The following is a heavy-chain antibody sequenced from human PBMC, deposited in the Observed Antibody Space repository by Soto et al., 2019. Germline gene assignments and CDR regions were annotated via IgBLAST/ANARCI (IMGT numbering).Heavy chain of an antibody. V-gene: IGHV3-23*01. J-gene: IGHJ4*02. CDR3: AKVNELGQLGPVDFHY. D-gene: IGHD1-1*01. CDR1: GFTFSSCV. Sequence: GGSLRLSCAASGFTFSSCVMSWVRQAPGKGLEWVSSIRTGGGTTYFADSVKGRFTISRDNSKNTVYLQMNSLRAEDTAVYYCAKVNELGQLGPVDFHYWGQGTLVTVSS. CDR2: IRTGGGTT.